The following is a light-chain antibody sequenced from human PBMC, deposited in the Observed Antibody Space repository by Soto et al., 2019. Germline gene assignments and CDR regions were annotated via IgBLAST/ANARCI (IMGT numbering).Light chain of an antibody. CDR2: DVS. CDR3: SSYTSSNTHV. V-gene: IGLV2-14*01. J-gene: IGLJ1*01. Sequence: QSALTQPASVSGSPGQSITISCTGTSSDVGGYNYVSWYQQHPGKAPKLMIYDVSTRPSGVSNRFSASKSGNTASLTISGLQAEDEADYYCSSYTSSNTHVFGTGTQLTVL. CDR1: SSDVGGYNY.